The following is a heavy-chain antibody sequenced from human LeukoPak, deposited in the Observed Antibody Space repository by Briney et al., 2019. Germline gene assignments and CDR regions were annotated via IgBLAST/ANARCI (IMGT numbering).Heavy chain of an antibody. V-gene: IGHV3-21*04. CDR1: GFTFSSYW. CDR3: ARGDSGSYSQDWFDP. D-gene: IGHD1-26*01. J-gene: IGHJ5*02. CDR2: ISSSSSYI. Sequence: GGSLRLSCAGSGFTFSSYWMNWVCQAPGKGLEWVSSISSSSSYIYYADSVKGRFTISRDNAKNSLYLQMNSLRDDDMALYYCARGDSGSYSQDWFDPWGQGTLVTVSS.